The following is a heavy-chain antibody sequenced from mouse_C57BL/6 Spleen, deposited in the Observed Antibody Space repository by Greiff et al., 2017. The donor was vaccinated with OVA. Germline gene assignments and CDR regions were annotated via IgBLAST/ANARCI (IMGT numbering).Heavy chain of an antibody. CDR3: ARGRLTTVVGGY. CDR1: GYTFTSYW. J-gene: IGHJ2*01. Sequence: QVQLQQPGAELVKPGASVKLSCKASGYTFTSYWMHWVKQRPGQGLEWIGMIHPNSGSTNYNEKFKSKATLTVDKSSSTAYMQLSSLTSEDSAVYYCARGRLTTVVGGYWGHGTTLTVSS. CDR2: IHPNSGST. V-gene: IGHV1-64*01. D-gene: IGHD1-1*01.